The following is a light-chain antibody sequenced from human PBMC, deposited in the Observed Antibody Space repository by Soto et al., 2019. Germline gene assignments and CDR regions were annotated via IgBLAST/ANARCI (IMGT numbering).Light chain of an antibody. V-gene: IGKV1-5*03. Sequence: DVQMTQSPSTLSASVGDRVTITCRASQNVNTWLAWYQQKPGRAPNLLIHKASTLETGVPSRFSGSGSGTEFTLSISSLQPDDFANDDCHQYDSAPLTFGGGTKVEI. CDR1: QNVNTW. CDR3: HQYDSAPLT. J-gene: IGKJ4*01. CDR2: KAS.